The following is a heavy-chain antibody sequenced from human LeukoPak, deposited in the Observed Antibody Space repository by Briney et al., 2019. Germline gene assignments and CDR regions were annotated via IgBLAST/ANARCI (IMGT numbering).Heavy chain of an antibody. CDR2: ISAYNGNT. J-gene: IGHJ6*03. D-gene: IGHD2-2*01. CDR3: ARDGLRKYQSPNHQKYYYYYMDV. CDR1: GYTFTSYG. Sequence: GASVKVSCKASGYTFTSYGISWVRQAPGQGLEWMGWISAYNGNTNYAQKLQGRVTMTTDTSTSTAYMELRSLRSDDTAVYYCARDGLRKYQSPNHQKYYYYYMDVWGKGTTVTVSS. V-gene: IGHV1-18*01.